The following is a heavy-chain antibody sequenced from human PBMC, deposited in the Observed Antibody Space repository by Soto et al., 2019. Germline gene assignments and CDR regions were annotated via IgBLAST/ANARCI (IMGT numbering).Heavy chain of an antibody. CDR2: IDWDDDK. V-gene: IGHV2-70*11. CDR1: GFSLSTTGMC. CDR3: ARIASSSSPYYYYYGMDV. J-gene: IGHJ6*02. D-gene: IGHD6-6*01. Sequence: SGPTLVNPTQTLTLTCTFSGFSLSTTGMCVSWIRQPPGKALEWLARIDWDDDKYYSTSLKTRLTISKDTSKNQVVLTMTNMDPVDTATYYCARIASSSSPYYYYYGMDVWGQGTTVTVSS.